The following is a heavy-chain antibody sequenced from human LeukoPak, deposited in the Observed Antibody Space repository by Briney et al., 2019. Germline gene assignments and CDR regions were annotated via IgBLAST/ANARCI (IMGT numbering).Heavy chain of an antibody. CDR2: IYTDSST. J-gene: IGHJ4*02. CDR1: GFTVSSNY. Sequence: GGSLRLSCAASGFTVSSNYVSWVRQAPGKGLEWVSIIYTDSSTYYADSVKGRFTISRDNAKNSLYLQMNSLRAEDTAVYYCARENLVVDTASAYFDYWGQGTLVTVSS. D-gene: IGHD5-18*01. CDR3: ARENLVVDTASAYFDY. V-gene: IGHV3-53*01.